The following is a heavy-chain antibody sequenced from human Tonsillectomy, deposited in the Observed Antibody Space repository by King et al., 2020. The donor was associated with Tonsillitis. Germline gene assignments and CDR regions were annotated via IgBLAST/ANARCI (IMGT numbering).Heavy chain of an antibody. CDR3: ARDQAYTSFDY. V-gene: IGHV3-7*04. D-gene: IGHD6-19*01. CDR1: EFTFDSSW. CDR2: IKPDGREK. J-gene: IGHJ4*02. Sequence: VQLVESGGGLVQPGGSLKLSCAASEFTFDSSWMTWVRQAPGKGFQWVATIKPDGREKYYADSVKGRFTVSRDNAKNSLDLQMNSLRSEDTAVYYCARDQAYTSFDYWGQGTLVTVSS.